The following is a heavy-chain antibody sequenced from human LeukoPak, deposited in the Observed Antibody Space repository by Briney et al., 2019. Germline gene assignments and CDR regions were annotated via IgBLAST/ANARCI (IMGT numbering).Heavy chain of an antibody. D-gene: IGHD3-9*01. J-gene: IGHJ4*02. Sequence: SQTLSLTCAVSGGSISSGGYSWSWIRQPPGKGLEWIGYIYHSGSTYYNPSLKSRVTISVDRSKNQFSLKLSSVTAADTAVYYCARHRGYYDILTGYPLPVGYFDYWGQGTLVTVSS. V-gene: IGHV4-30-2*01. CDR2: IYHSGST. CDR3: ARHRGYYDILTGYPLPVGYFDY. CDR1: GGSISSGGYS.